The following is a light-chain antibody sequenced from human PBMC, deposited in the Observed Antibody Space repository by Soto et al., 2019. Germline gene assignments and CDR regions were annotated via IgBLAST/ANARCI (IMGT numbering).Light chain of an antibody. J-gene: IGLJ2*01. CDR2: SNT. CDR3: AAWDDSLNGVV. Sequence: QSVLTQPPSASGTPRQTIAISCSGGSSNIGSHTVNWYQQLPGTAPRLLIYSNTQRPSGVPDRFSGSKSGTSASLAITGLQSEYEGDYYCAAWDDSLNGVVCGGGTKLTVL. V-gene: IGLV1-44*01. CDR1: SSNIGSHT.